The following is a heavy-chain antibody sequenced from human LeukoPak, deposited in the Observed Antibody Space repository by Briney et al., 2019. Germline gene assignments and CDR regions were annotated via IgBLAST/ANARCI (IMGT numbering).Heavy chain of an antibody. Sequence: TGGSLRLSCSASGXTFSSYAIHWVRQALGKGLEYVSAISSNGGSTYNADSVKGRFTISRDNSKNTLYLQMSSLRAEDTAVYYCVRGRGYSAYDPFDYWGQGTLVTVSS. CDR3: VRGRGYSAYDPFDY. CDR2: ISSNGGST. V-gene: IGHV3-64D*06. J-gene: IGHJ4*02. D-gene: IGHD5-12*01. CDR1: GXTFSSYA.